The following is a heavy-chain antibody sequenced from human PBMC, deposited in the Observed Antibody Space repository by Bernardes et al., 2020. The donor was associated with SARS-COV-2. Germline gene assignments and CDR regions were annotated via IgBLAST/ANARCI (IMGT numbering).Heavy chain of an antibody. CDR3: VRFEVAGDH. V-gene: IGHV4-61*01. CDR1: GGSVSLGSYY. CDR2: IYSSGGT. Sequence: SETLSLTCTVSGGSVSLGSYYWNWIRQPPGTGLEWIGYIYSSGGTSYSPSLKSRVTISRDMSKNQFSLRVTSVTAADTAVYYCVRFEVAGDHWGQGALVTVSS. J-gene: IGHJ4*02. D-gene: IGHD3-3*01.